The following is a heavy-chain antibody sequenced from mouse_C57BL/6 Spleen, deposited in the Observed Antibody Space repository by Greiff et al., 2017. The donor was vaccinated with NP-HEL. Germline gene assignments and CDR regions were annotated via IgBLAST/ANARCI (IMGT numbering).Heavy chain of an antibody. CDR3: ARGDWEGFAY. CDR1: GYTFTDYY. D-gene: IGHD4-1*01. J-gene: IGHJ3*01. Sequence: VQLQQSGPELVKPGASVKISCKASGYTFTDYYMNWVKQSHGKSLEWIGDINPNNGGTSYNQKFKGKATLTVDKSSSTAYMELRSLTSEDSAVYYCARGDWEGFAYWGQGTLVTVSA. V-gene: IGHV1-26*01. CDR2: INPNNGGT.